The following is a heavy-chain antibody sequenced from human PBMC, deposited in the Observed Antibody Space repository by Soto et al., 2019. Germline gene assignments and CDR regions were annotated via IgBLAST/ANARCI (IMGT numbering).Heavy chain of an antibody. CDR2: IYYSGST. CDR3: VRIISRYYYYMDV. Sequence: SETLSLTCTVSGGSISSSSYYWGWIRQPPGKGLEWIGSIYYSGSTYYNPSLKSRVTISVDTSKNQFSLKLSSVTAADTAVYYCVRIISRYYYYMDVWGKGTTVTVSS. J-gene: IGHJ6*03. CDR1: GGSISSSSYY. D-gene: IGHD3-3*02. V-gene: IGHV4-39*01.